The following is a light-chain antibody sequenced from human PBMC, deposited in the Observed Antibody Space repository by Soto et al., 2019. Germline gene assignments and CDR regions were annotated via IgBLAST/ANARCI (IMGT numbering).Light chain of an antibody. Sequence: EIVLTQSPGTLSLSPGERATLSCRASQSVSNNYLAWYQQKPGQAPRLLIYDTSTRATGVPVRFSGSGSGTEFTLTISSLQSEDFAVYHCQQYNHWSSLTFGQGTRLEIK. CDR3: QQYNHWSSLT. V-gene: IGKV3-15*01. J-gene: IGKJ5*01. CDR1: QSVSNN. CDR2: DTS.